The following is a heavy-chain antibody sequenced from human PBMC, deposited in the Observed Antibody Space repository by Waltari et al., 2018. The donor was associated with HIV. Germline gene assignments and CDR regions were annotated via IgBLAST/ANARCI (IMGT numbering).Heavy chain of an antibody. CDR3: ARLGYCSSARCPSGYYYSYGMGV. V-gene: IGHV5-51*01. CDR1: GYNFTTYW. D-gene: IGHD2-2*01. CDR2: IYPVDSDT. Sequence: VKKPGESLKISCKGSGYNFTTYWIGWVRQMPGKGLEWMGIIYPVDSDTRYSPAFRGQVTISADKSMSTAYLQWSSLQASDTAIYYCARLGYCSSARCPSGYYYSYGMGVWGQGTTVTVSS. J-gene: IGHJ6*02.